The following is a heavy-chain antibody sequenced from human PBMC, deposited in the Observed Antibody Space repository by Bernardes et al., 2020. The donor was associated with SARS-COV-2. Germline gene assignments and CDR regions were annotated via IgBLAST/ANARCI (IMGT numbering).Heavy chain of an antibody. CDR1: GYTFANYD. V-gene: IGHV1-8*01. CDR2: MSPNSGKT. Sequence: ASVKVSCKASGYTFANYDINWVRQVPGQGPEWMGWMSPNSGKTEYAQKFQGRVTMARDTSIGTAYMELRSLTSEDTAMYYCALYSSSWYTAFDYWGQGTLVTVSS. CDR3: ALYSSSWYTAFDY. D-gene: IGHD6-13*01. J-gene: IGHJ4*02.